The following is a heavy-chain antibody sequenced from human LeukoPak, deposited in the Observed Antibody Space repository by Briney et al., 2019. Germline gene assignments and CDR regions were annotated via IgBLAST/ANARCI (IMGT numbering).Heavy chain of an antibody. V-gene: IGHV3-20*04. D-gene: IGHD3-22*01. Sequence: PGGSLRLSCAASGFTFDDYGMSWVRQAPGKGLEWVSGINWNGGSTGYADSVKGRFTISRDNAKNSLYLQMSSLRAEDTALYYCARRRKHYYDSSGYYRGYFDYWGQGTLVTVSS. CDR2: INWNGGST. CDR1: GFTFDDYG. J-gene: IGHJ4*02. CDR3: ARRRKHYYDSSGYYRGYFDY.